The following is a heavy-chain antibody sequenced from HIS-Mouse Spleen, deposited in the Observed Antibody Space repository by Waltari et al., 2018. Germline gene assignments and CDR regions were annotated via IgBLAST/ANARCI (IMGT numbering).Heavy chain of an antibody. J-gene: IGHJ2*01. CDR3: AREIPYSSSWYDWYFDL. D-gene: IGHD6-13*01. V-gene: IGHV4-39*07. Sequence: QLQLQESGPGLVKPSEPLSLTCTVPGGPISSSISYSGWTRQPPGKGLEWIGSIYYSGSTYYNPSLKSRVTISVDTSKNQFSLKLSSVTAADTAVYYCAREIPYSSSWYDWYFDLWGRGTLVTVSS. CDR2: IYYSGST. CDR1: GGPISSSISY.